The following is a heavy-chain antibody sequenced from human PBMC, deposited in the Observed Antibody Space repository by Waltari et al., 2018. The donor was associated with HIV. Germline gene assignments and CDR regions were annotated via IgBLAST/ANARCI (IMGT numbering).Heavy chain of an antibody. CDR1: GGSISSGSYF. CDR3: ARERVTTFGVVIVYEGFDI. CDR2: MYTSGST. J-gene: IGHJ3*02. V-gene: IGHV4-61*02. D-gene: IGHD3-3*01. Sequence: QVQLQESGPGLVKPSQTLSLTCSVSGGSISSGSYFWSWIRQPAGKGLEWIGRMYTSGSTKYKPSLKSRVTISGDTSKNQLSLKLRSGTAADTAVYYCARERVTTFGVVIVYEGFDIWGQGTKVIVSS.